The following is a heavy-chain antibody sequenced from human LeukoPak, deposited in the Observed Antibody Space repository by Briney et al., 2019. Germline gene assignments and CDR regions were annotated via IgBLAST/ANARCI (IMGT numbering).Heavy chain of an antibody. CDR3: ARYIVSYPHDAFDI. V-gene: IGHV4-59*01. Sequence: SETLSLTCTVSGGSISSYYWSWIRQPPGKGLEWIGYIYYSGSTSYNPSLKGRVTISVDTSKKQFSLKLSSVTAADTAFYYCARYIVSYPHDAFDIWGQGTMVTVSS. CDR2: IYYSGST. CDR1: GGSISSYY. D-gene: IGHD1-26*01. J-gene: IGHJ3*02.